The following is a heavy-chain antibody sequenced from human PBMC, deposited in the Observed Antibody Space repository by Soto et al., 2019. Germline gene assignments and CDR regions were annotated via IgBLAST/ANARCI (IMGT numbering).Heavy chain of an antibody. J-gene: IGHJ5*02. D-gene: IGHD1-20*01. CDR1: GGSISSYY. Sequence: SETLSLTCTVSGGSISSYYLSWIRQPPGKGLEWIGYIYYSGSTNYNPSLKSRVTISVDTSKNQFSLKLSSVTAADTAVYYCARHLGITGTTSRFDPWGQGTLVTVSS. CDR3: ARHLGITGTTSRFDP. CDR2: IYYSGST. V-gene: IGHV4-59*08.